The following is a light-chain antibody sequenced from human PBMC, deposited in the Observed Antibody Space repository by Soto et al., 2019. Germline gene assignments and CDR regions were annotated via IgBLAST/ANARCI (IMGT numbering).Light chain of an antibody. Sequence: DVQMTQSPSSLSAFVGDRVTITCRASQGIAPYLAWFPQKPGKVPKLLIYATSTLQSGVPSRFSGSGSGTDFTLTISSLQPEDVGTYYCQKYNSAPLTFGGGTKVEIK. CDR3: QKYNSAPLT. J-gene: IGKJ4*01. CDR1: QGIAPY. V-gene: IGKV1-27*01. CDR2: ATS.